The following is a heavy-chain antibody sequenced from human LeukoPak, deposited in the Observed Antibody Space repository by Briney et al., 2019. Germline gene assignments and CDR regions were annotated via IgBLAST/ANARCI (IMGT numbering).Heavy chain of an antibody. CDR3: ARLSKGRYFDYIFDH. CDR1: GGSLSSYEYY. CDR2: TYYSGST. D-gene: IGHD3-9*01. V-gene: IGHV4-39*01. J-gene: IGHJ4*02. Sequence: SETLSLTCTVSGGSLSSYEYYWGWLRQPPGKGLEWIGNTYYSGSTYYNPSLKSRLTMSVNTSKNQFSLKMSSVTAADTAVYYCARLSKGRYFDYIFDHWGQGALVTVSS.